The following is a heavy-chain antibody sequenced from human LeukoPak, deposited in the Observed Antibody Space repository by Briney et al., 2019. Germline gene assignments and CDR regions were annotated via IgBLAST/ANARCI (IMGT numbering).Heavy chain of an antibody. J-gene: IGHJ3*02. D-gene: IGHD5-24*01. CDR3: ARGRDGYKLDDAFDI. CDR1: GYTFTSYG. Sequence: GASVKVSCKASGYTFTSYGISWVRQAPGQGLEWMGWISAYNGNTNYAQKLQGRVTMTTDTSTSTAYMELRSLRSDDTAVYYCARGRDGYKLDDAFDIWGQGTMVTVSS. CDR2: ISAYNGNT. V-gene: IGHV1-18*01.